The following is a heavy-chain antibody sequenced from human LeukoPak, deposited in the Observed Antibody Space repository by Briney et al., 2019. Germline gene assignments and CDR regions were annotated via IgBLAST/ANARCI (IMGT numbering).Heavy chain of an antibody. CDR2: LSGSGGST. CDR3: AKDPHTGYSFAY. J-gene: IGHJ4*02. Sequence: GGSLRLSCVFSGFTFSSYAMSWVRQAPGKGLEWVSSLSGSGGSTYYADSVKGRFTISRDNPKNTLYLQMNSLRVEDTAVYYCAKDPHTGYSFAYWGQGTLATVSS. CDR1: GFTFSSYA. D-gene: IGHD5-18*01. V-gene: IGHV3-23*01.